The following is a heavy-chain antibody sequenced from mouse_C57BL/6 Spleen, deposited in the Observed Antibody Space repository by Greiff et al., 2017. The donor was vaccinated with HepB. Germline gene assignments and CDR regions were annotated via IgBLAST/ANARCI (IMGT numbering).Heavy chain of an antibody. CDR2: INPSSGYT. J-gene: IGHJ3*01. V-gene: IGHV1-7*01. CDR1: GYTFTSYW. Sequence: QVHVKQSGAELAKPGASVKLSCKASGYTFTSYWMHWVKQRPGQGLEWIGYINPSSGYTKYNQKFKDKATLTADKSSSTAYMQLSSLTYEDSAVYYCARYNYGNYGFAYWGQGTLVTVSA. CDR3: ARYNYGNYGFAY. D-gene: IGHD2-1*01.